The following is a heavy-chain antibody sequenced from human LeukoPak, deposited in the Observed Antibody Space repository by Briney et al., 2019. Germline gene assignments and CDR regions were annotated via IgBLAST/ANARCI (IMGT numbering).Heavy chain of an antibody. J-gene: IGHJ4*02. CDR2: ISGSGVNT. D-gene: IGHD5-18*01. Sequence: GGSLRLSCAASGFTFSSYAMSWVRQAPGKGLEWVSVISGSGVNTYYADSVKGRFTISRDNSKNTLYLQMNSLRAEDTAVYYCARGGYSYGIRLGGQGTLVTVSS. CDR3: ARGGYSYGIRL. V-gene: IGHV3-23*01. CDR1: GFTFSSYA.